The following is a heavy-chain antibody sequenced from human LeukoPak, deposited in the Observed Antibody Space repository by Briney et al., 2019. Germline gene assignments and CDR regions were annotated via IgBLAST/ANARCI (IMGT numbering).Heavy chain of an antibody. CDR3: ARDLAYDYGDYGFDY. V-gene: IGHV3-74*01. CDR1: GFTFSSYW. Sequence: GGSLRLSCAASGFTFSSYWMHWVRQAPGKGLVWVSRINSDGSSTSYADSVKGRFTISRDNAKNTLYLQMNSLRAEDTAVYYCARDLAYDYGDYGFDYWGQGTLVTVSS. J-gene: IGHJ4*02. CDR2: INSDGSST. D-gene: IGHD4-17*01.